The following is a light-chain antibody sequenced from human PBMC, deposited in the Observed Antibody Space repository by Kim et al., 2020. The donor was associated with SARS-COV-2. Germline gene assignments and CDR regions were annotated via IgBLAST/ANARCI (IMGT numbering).Light chain of an antibody. V-gene: IGKV1-39*01. CDR1: QTINNY. Sequence: ASVRDRVTITCRTSQTINNYLNWYQQRPGRAPKLLIYAASTLQSGVPSRFSGGRSGTDFTLTISSLQPEDSATYYCQQTYNTPHTFGGGTKVDIK. J-gene: IGKJ4*01. CDR3: QQTYNTPHT. CDR2: AAS.